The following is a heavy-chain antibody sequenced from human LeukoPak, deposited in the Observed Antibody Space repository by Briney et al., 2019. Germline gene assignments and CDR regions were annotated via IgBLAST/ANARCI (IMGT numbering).Heavy chain of an antibody. CDR3: ASHYGLGSYYMDV. J-gene: IGHJ6*03. CDR2: ISAYNGNT. D-gene: IGHD3-10*01. V-gene: IGHV1-18*01. Sequence: GASVKVSCKSSGYTFTSYGVSWVRQAPGQGLEWMGWISAYNGNTNYAQKLQGRVTMTTDTSTSTAYMELRSLRSDDTAVYYCASHYGLGSYYMDVWGKGTTVTISS. CDR1: GYTFTSYG.